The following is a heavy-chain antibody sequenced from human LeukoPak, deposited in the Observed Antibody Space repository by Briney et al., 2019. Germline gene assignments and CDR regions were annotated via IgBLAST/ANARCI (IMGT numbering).Heavy chain of an antibody. V-gene: IGHV4-59*02. CDR1: GGSVTSYY. J-gene: IGHJ4*02. D-gene: IGHD6-13*01. CDR3: ARVSDLAAAGTYDY. Sequence: NPSETLSLTCTVSGGSVTSYYWSWIRQPPGKGLEWIGNIHYSGSSGSTNYNPSLKSRVTTSVDTSTNQLSLRLSSVTAADTAVYYCARVSDLAAAGTYDYWGQGTLVTVSS. CDR2: IHYSGSSGST.